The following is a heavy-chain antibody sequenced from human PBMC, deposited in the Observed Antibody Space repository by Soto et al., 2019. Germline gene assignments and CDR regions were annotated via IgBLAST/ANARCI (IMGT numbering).Heavy chain of an antibody. Sequence: ASVKVSCKASGYIFSSFDIHWVRQATGKGLEWMGRMNPNSGKTEYAQEFRGRLTMTRDTSMTTAYMDLSSLRSEDSAVYYCAREQYTEDGPDYWG. CDR3: AREQYTEDGPDY. CDR1: GYIFSSFD. CDR2: MNPNSGKT. V-gene: IGHV1-8*01. D-gene: IGHD2-8*01. J-gene: IGHJ4*01.